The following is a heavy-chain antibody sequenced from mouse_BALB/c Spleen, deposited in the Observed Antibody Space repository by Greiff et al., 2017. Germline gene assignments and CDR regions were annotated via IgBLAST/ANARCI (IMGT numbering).Heavy chain of an antibody. J-gene: IGHJ2*01. D-gene: IGHD2-14*01. CDR1: GFSLSTYGIG. CDR3: ARIDNYRYDEYFDD. V-gene: IGHV8-11*01. CDR2: TWWNANK. Sequence: QVTLKECGPGILQPPQTLSLPCSFSGFSLSTYGIGVGWIRKPSGKGLEWPAYTWWNANKYYNTALKSRLTISKDTSNNQVFLKIARVDTADTATYTGARIDNYRYDEYFDDWGQGTTLTVSS.